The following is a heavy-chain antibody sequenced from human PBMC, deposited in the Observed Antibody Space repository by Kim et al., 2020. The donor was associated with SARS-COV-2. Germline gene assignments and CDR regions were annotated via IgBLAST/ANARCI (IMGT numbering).Heavy chain of an antibody. Sequence: SETLSLTCAVSGGSISSSSCWWWFRQPPGRGLVGWGESYHSRSTNYNPSPMSRVTISVDKSKNQLSVKLRSVTAAGTAVYYCARDLGGYCSSTSCYEDYCYGMYVWGQGSTGTVS. CDR2: SYHSRST. V-gene: IGHV4-4*02. J-gene: IGHJ6*02. CDR3: ARDLGGYCSSTSCYEDYCYGMYV. D-gene: IGHD2-2*01. CDR1: GGSISSSSC.